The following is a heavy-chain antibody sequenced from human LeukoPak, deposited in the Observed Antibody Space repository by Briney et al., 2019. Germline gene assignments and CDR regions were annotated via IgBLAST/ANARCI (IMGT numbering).Heavy chain of an antibody. CDR3: ARDREIRYSGYDFGYDYYYYGMDV. J-gene: IGHJ6*02. CDR2: ISSSSSYI. V-gene: IGHV3-21*01. CDR1: GFTFSSYS. D-gene: IGHD5-12*01. Sequence: GGSLRLSCAASGFTFSSYSMNWVRQAPGKGLEWVSSISSSSSYIYYADSVKGRFTISRDNAKNSLYLQMHSLRAEDTAVYYCARDREIRYSGYDFGYDYYYYGMDVWGQGTTVTVSS.